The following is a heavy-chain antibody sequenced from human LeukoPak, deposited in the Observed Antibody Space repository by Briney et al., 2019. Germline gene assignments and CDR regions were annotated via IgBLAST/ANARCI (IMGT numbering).Heavy chain of an antibody. CDR3: ARIITVGGTDWFDP. D-gene: IGHD3-10*01. Sequence: GGSLRLSCAASGFIFSDYYMSWIRQAPGKGLEWVSYISSSGTTIYCADSVKGRFTISRDNATNSLYLQMNSLRGEDTAVYYCARIITVGGTDWFDPWGQGTLVTVSS. CDR2: ISSSGTTI. J-gene: IGHJ5*02. V-gene: IGHV3-11*01. CDR1: GFIFSDYY.